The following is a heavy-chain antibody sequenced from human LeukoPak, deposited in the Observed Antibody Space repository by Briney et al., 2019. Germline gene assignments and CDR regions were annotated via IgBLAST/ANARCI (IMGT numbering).Heavy chain of an antibody. CDR1: GGSFSGYY. D-gene: IGHD3-3*01. V-gene: IGHV4-34*01. J-gene: IGHJ5*02. CDR2: INHSGST. CDR3: ATYDFWSGYPQPNNWFDP. Sequence: PSETLSLTCAVYGGSFSGYYWSWIRQPPGKGLEWIGEINHSGSTNYNPSLKSRVTISVDTSKNQFSLKLSSVTAADTAVYYCATYDFWSGYPQPNNWFDPWGQGTLVTVSS.